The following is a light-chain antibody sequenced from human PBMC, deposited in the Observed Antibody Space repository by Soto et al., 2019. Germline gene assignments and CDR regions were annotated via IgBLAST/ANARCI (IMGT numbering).Light chain of an antibody. Sequence: EIVLTQSPGTLSLSPGERATLSCRASQSVSSNLAWYQQRPGQAPRLLIYDASHRAAGIPARFSGSGFGTDFTLTISSLEPEDAAVYYCQQRSNWPPITFGQGRRLEI. J-gene: IGKJ5*01. CDR2: DAS. CDR3: QQRSNWPPIT. V-gene: IGKV3-11*01. CDR1: QSVSSN.